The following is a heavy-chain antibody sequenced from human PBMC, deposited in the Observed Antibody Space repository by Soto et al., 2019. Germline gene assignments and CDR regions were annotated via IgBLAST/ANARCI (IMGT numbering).Heavy chain of an antibody. D-gene: IGHD3-10*01. CDR1: TFTFFDDA. CDR2: TTSSGYTT. J-gene: IGHJ2*01. CDR3: AKIVTAWFAFDL. Sequence: EVQLLESGGGLAQPGGSLRLSCAASTFTFFDDAMSWVRQAPGKGLEWVSSTTSSGYTTYYADSVKGRFTISKDNSKNTLYLQMNSLGAEDTAVYYCAKIVTAWFAFDLWGRGTLVTVSS. V-gene: IGHV3-23*01.